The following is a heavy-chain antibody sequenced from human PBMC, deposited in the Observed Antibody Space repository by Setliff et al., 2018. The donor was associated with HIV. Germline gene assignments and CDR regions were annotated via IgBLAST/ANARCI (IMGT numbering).Heavy chain of an antibody. J-gene: IGHJ4*02. CDR1: GFSFGAYA. CDR3: AKELAASGLGYFDS. V-gene: IGHV3-23*01. CDR2: ILSTGERT. D-gene: IGHD3-22*01. Sequence: GGSLRLSCAASGFSFGAYAMSWVRQAPGEGLEWVSAILSTGERTFYADSVKGRFTISRDNSKNTVYLQMNSLRAEDTAEYYCAKELAASGLGYFDSWGRGILVTVSS.